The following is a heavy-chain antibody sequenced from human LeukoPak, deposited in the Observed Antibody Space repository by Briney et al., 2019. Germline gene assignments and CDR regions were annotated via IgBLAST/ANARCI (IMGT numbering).Heavy chain of an antibody. J-gene: IGHJ3*02. Sequence: GGSLRLSCAASGFTFSSYGMHWARQAPGKGLEWVAVISYDGSNKYYADSVKGRFTISRDNSKNTLYLQMNSLRAEDTAVYYCATDAAAGAFDIWGQGTMVTVSS. CDR3: ATDAAAGAFDI. V-gene: IGHV3-30*03. CDR2: ISYDGSNK. D-gene: IGHD6-13*01. CDR1: GFTFSSYG.